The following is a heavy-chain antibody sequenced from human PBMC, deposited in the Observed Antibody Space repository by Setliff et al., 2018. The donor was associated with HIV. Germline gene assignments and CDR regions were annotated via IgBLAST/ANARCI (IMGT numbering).Heavy chain of an antibody. J-gene: IGHJ3*02. Sequence: PSETLSLTCTVSGGSISIYYWSWIRQLPGEGLEWIGRISAGGYTYYNPSLQSRVTMSVDMSKNQFSLKLSSVTAADTGIYYCARDRSGTSYAGDDAFDIWGQGTMVTV. CDR2: ISAGGYT. CDR1: GGSISIYY. D-gene: IGHD3-3*01. CDR3: ARDRSGTSYAGDDAFDI. V-gene: IGHV4-4*07.